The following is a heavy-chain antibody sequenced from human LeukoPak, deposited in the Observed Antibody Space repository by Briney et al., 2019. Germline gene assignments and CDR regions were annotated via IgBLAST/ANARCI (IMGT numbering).Heavy chain of an antibody. Sequence: GGSLRLSCAASGFIFSDYYMSWIRQAPGKGLEWVSFIISSSSYTNYADSVKGRFTISRDNAKNSLYLQMNSLRAEDTAVYYCARDNTIAAAGTQSNWFDPWGQGTLVTVSS. J-gene: IGHJ5*02. CDR2: IISSSSYT. CDR1: GFIFSDYY. D-gene: IGHD6-13*01. V-gene: IGHV3-11*06. CDR3: ARDNTIAAAGTQSNWFDP.